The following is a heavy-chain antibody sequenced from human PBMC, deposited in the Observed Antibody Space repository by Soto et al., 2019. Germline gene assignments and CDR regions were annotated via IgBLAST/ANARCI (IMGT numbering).Heavy chain of an antibody. D-gene: IGHD6-19*01. V-gene: IGHV3-23*01. Sequence: EVQLLESGGGLVQPGGSLRLSCAASGFSFSSYAMNWVRQAPGKGLEWVSVISGSGDSTYYADSVKGRFTISRDNSKNTLSRQMIGWRAEDRAVYTWASGTSGWYFDSWGQGPLFFASS. CDR2: ISGSGDST. CDR3: ASGTSGWYFDS. J-gene: IGHJ4*02. CDR1: GFSFSSYA.